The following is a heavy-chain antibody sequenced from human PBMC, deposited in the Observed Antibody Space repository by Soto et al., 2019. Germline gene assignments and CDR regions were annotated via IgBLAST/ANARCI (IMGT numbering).Heavy chain of an antibody. Sequence: GASVEVSCKGSGGTFRSYSISWVLQAPGQGLEWMGGIIPIFGTANYAQKFQGRVTITADESTSTAYMELSSLRSEDTAVYYCARGGSYYDSSARHGAFEIWGQGTMVTVSS. D-gene: IGHD3-22*01. V-gene: IGHV1-69*13. CDR1: GGTFRSYS. J-gene: IGHJ3*02. CDR3: ARGGSYYDSSARHGAFEI. CDR2: IIPIFGTA.